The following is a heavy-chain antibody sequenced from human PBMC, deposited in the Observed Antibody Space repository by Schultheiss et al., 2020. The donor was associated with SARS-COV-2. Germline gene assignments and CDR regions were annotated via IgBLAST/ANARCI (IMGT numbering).Heavy chain of an antibody. CDR3: ARDLGDILTGYYNPSDY. CDR1: GYTFTSYD. CDR2: MNPNSGNT. Sequence: ASVKVSCKASGYTFTSYDINWVRQATGQGLEWMGWMNPNSGNTGYAQKFQGRVTITRNTSISTAYMELSSLRSDDTAVYYCARDLGDILTGYYNPSDYWGQGTLVTVSS. D-gene: IGHD3-9*01. J-gene: IGHJ4*02. V-gene: IGHV1-8*01.